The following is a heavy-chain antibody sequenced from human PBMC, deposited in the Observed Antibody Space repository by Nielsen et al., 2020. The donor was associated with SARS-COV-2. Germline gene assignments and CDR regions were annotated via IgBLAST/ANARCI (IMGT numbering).Heavy chain of an antibody. CDR3: ARGNGWGSYFDY. CDR2: ISYDGSNK. J-gene: IGHJ4*02. CDR1: GFTFSSYA. V-gene: IGHV3-30-3*01. D-gene: IGHD7-27*01. Sequence: GESLKISCAASGFTFSSYAMHWVRQAPGKGLEWVAVISYDGSNKYYADSVKGRFTISRDNSKNTLYLHMNSLRAEDTAVYYCARGNGWGSYFDYWGQGTLVTVSS.